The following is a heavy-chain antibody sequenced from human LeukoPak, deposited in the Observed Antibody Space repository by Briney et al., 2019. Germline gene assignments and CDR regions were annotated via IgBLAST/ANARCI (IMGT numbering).Heavy chain of an antibody. CDR3: ARRRLLWFGELSP. D-gene: IGHD3-10*01. Sequence: PSETLSLTCTVSGGSISSSSYYWGWIRQPPGKGLEWIGSIYYSGSTHYNPSLKSRVTISVDTSKNQFSLKLSSVTAADTAVYYCARRRLLWFGELSPWGQGTLVTVSS. V-gene: IGHV4-39*01. J-gene: IGHJ5*02. CDR2: IYYSGST. CDR1: GGSISSSSYY.